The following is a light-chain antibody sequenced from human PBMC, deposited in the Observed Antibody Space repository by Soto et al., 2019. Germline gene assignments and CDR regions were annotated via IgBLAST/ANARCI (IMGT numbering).Light chain of an antibody. Sequence: DIQMTQSPSTLSASVGDRATITCRASYSVSNWLAWYQLKPGQAPKLLIYDASDLESGVPSRFSGSGSGTEFTLTISDLQPDDFATYSCQQYSYYPWTFGQGTKVEIK. CDR2: DAS. J-gene: IGKJ1*01. CDR1: YSVSNW. V-gene: IGKV1-5*01. CDR3: QQYSYYPWT.